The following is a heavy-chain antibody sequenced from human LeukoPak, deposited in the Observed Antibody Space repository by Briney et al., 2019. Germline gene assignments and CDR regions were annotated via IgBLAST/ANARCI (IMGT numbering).Heavy chain of an antibody. CDR3: AKDGGSYSSGWYGYYYYYGMDV. V-gene: IGHV3-53*01. Sequence: GGSLRLSCAASGFTVSSNYMSWVRQAPGKGLEWVSIIYSGGSTYYADSVKGRFTISRDNSKNTLYLQMNRLRAEDTAVYYCAKDGGSYSSGWYGYYYYYGMDVWGQGTTVTVSS. D-gene: IGHD6-19*01. J-gene: IGHJ6*02. CDR1: GFTVSSNY. CDR2: IYSGGST.